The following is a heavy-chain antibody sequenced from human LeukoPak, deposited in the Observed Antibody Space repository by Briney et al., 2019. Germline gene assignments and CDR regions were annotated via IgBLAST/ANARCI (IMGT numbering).Heavy chain of an antibody. D-gene: IGHD3-10*01. CDR3: ARDYFTPSEATWFEAFDY. Sequence: PGGSLRLSCAASGFTFSSYWMSWVRQAPGKGLERVANIKQDGSEKYYVDSVKGRFTISRDNAKNSLYLQMNSLRAEDTAVYYCARDYFTPSEATWFEAFDYWGQGTLVTVSS. J-gene: IGHJ4*02. V-gene: IGHV3-7*01. CDR1: GFTFSSYW. CDR2: IKQDGSEK.